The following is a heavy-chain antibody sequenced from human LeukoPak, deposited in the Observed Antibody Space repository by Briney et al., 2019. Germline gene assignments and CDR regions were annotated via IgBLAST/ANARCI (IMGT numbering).Heavy chain of an antibody. CDR2: ISYDGSNK. D-gene: IGHD3-22*01. Sequence: GGSLRLSCAASGFTFSSYAMHWVRQAPGKGLEWVAVISYDGSNKYYADSVKGRFTISRDNSKNTLYLQMNSLRAEDTAVYYCARDLAHYDSSGYPRSGNWFDPWGQGTLVTVSS. V-gene: IGHV3-30-3*01. CDR3: ARDLAHYDSSGYPRSGNWFDP. J-gene: IGHJ5*02. CDR1: GFTFSSYA.